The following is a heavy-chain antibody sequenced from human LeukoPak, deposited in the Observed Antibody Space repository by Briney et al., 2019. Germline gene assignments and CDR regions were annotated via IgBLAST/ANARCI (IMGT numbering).Heavy chain of an antibody. V-gene: IGHV1-46*01. CDR1: GYTFTSYY. CDR3: AKRPHYYDPSNHFDY. CDR2: INPSGGST. J-gene: IGHJ4*02. Sequence: ASVKVSCKASGYTFTSYYMHWVRQAPGQGLEWMGIINPSGGSTSYAQKFQGRVTMTRDTSTSTVYMELSSLRSEDTAVYYCAKRPHYYDPSNHFDYWGQGTLVTVSS. D-gene: IGHD3-22*01.